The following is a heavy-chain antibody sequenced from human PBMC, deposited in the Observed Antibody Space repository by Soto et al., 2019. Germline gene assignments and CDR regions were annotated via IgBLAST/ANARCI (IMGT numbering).Heavy chain of an antibody. CDR2: ISAYNGDT. V-gene: IGHV1-18*01. D-gene: IGHD2-8*01. Sequence: QVQLVQSGAEVKKPGASMKVSCKASGYMFTNNAITWVRQAPGQGLEWMGWISAYNGDTNYAQKFQGRVTMTTDTPTNTAYIELSRLRSDETDEYYCARDQVYAMDVWGQGTTVTVSS. J-gene: IGHJ6*02. CDR1: GYMFTNNA. CDR3: ARDQVYAMDV.